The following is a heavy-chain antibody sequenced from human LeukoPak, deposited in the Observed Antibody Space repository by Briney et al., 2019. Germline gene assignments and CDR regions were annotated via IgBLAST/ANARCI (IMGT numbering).Heavy chain of an antibody. CDR2: ISSRSSTI. Sequence: GGSLRLSCAASGFTFNNYEMNWVRQAPGKGLEWVSYISSRSSTIYYADSVKGRFTISRDNAKNSLYLQMNSLRAEDTAVYYCARDSSGYSRGYFDYWGQGTLVTVSS. V-gene: IGHV3-48*03. CDR3: ARDSSGYSRGYFDY. J-gene: IGHJ4*02. CDR1: GFTFNNYE. D-gene: IGHD6-19*01.